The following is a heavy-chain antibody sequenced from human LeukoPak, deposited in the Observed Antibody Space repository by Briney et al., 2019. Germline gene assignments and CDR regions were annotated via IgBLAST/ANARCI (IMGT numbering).Heavy chain of an antibody. CDR3: ARDQYDTWSRRGNFDS. V-gene: IGHV3-7*03. CDR2: IKLDGSEK. CDR1: GFTFSGHW. D-gene: IGHD3-3*01. Sequence: GGSLRLSCAASGFTFSGHWMSWVRQARGKGLEWVANIKLDGSEKNYVDSVKGRFTISRDNTKNSLYLQMNSLRVEDTAVFYCARDQYDTWSRRGNFDSWGQGTLVIVSS. J-gene: IGHJ4*02.